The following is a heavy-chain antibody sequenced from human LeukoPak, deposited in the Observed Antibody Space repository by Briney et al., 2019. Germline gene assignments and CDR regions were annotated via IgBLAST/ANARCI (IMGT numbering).Heavy chain of an antibody. CDR1: GGTFSGYA. V-gene: IGHV1-69*13. Sequence: SVKVSCKAFGGTFSGYAINWVRQAPGQGLEWMGGIIPIFGTSNYAQRFQGRVTISADESTSTAYMELSSLRSEDTAVYYCASPMVYDTYYYYHGMDVWGQGTTVTVSS. CDR3: ASPMVYDTYYYYHGMDV. J-gene: IGHJ6*02. CDR2: IIPIFGTS. D-gene: IGHD2-8*01.